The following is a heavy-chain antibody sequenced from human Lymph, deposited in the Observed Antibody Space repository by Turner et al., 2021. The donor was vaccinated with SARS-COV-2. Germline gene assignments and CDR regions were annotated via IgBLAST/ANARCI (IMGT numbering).Heavy chain of an antibody. V-gene: IGHV3-30*04. CDR1: GFTFSTYA. D-gene: IGHD3-10*01. J-gene: IGHJ6*02. Sequence: VQLVESVGGVVQPWRSLRLSCSASGFTFSTYAIYWVRQAPGKGLEWVAVISDDGSNNYYADSVKGRFTISRDNSKNTLYLQMNSLRAEDTAVYYCARYASGGYFYYGMDVWGQGTTVTGSS. CDR2: ISDDGSNN. CDR3: ARYASGGYFYYGMDV.